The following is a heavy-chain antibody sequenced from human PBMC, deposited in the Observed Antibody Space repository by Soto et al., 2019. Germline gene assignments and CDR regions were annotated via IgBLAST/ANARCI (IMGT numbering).Heavy chain of an antibody. V-gene: IGHV1-18*01. CDR2: ISAYNGNT. CDR3: ARGVTPIDY. J-gene: IGHJ4*02. Sequence: QVQLVQSGAEVKKPGASVKVSCKASGYTLTNFGISWVRQAPGQGLEWMGWISAYNGNTNYAQNFQGRVTMTTDTSTSTAYMELRRLRPAVTAVYYCARGVTPIDYWGQGPLLTVSS. CDR1: GYTLTNFG. D-gene: IGHD2-21*02.